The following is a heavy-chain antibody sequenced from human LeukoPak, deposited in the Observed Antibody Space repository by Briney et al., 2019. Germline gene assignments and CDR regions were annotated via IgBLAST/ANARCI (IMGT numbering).Heavy chain of an antibody. CDR3: AREGNIAPFDY. V-gene: IGHV3-48*04. CDR2: ISSSSSTI. J-gene: IGHJ4*02. CDR1: GFTFSSYS. D-gene: IGHD2/OR15-2a*01. Sequence: GGSLRLSCAASGFTFSSYSMNWVRQAPGKRLEWVSYISSSSSTIYYADSVKGRFTISRDNAKNSLYLQMNSLRAEDTAVYYCAREGNIAPFDYWGQGTLVTVSS.